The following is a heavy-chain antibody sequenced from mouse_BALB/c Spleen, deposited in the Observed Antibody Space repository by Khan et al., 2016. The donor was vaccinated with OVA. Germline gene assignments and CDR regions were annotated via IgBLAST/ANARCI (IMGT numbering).Heavy chain of an antibody. V-gene: IGHV5-9-3*01. D-gene: IGHD2-1*01. CDR3: ARSPYGNFAY. Sequence: EVELVESGGGLVKPGGSLKLSCAVSGFTFRTYAMSWVRQTPEKRLEWVATIGSDGDYTYYLDNVTGRFTISRDNAKNTLYLQMSSLKSEDTAMYYCARSPYGNFAYWGQGTLVTVSA. CDR1: GFTFRTYA. J-gene: IGHJ3*01. CDR2: IGSDGDYT.